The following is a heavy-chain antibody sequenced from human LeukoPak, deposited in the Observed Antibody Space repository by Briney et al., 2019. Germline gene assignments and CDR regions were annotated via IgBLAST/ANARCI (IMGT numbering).Heavy chain of an antibody. D-gene: IGHD2-2*02. CDR3: AWTNQPLYLFPPEMGNAFDI. CDR1: GYSISSGYY. CDR2: IYHSGST. V-gene: IGHV4-38-2*02. J-gene: IGHJ3*02. Sequence: PSETLSLPCTVSGYSISSGYYWGWIRQPPGKGLEWIGSIYHSGSTYYNPSLKIRLTISVDTSKNQFALKLSSVTAADTAVYYCAWTNQPLYLFPPEMGNAFDIWGQGTMVTVSS.